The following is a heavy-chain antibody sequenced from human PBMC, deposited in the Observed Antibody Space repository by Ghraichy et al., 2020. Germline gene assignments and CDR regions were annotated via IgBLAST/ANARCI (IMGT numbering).Heavy chain of an antibody. J-gene: IGHJ4*02. D-gene: IGHD6-19*01. Sequence: GESLNISCAASGFTFRNYWMSWVRQAPGKGLEWVANIKEDGSDKYYVDSVRGRFTISRDNAKNSLYLQMNSLTAEDTAVYYCARDEVAVPGGDCWGQGTLVTVSS. CDR1: GFTFRNYW. CDR2: IKEDGSDK. V-gene: IGHV3-7*03. CDR3: ARDEVAVPGGDC.